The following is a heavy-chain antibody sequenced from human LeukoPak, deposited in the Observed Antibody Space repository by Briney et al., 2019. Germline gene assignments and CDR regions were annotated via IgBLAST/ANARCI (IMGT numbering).Heavy chain of an antibody. V-gene: IGHV4-59*01. CDR3: ARGLVDTAMVFDY. J-gene: IGHJ4*02. CDR1: GGSISSYY. D-gene: IGHD5-18*01. CDR2: IYYSGST. Sequence: SETLSLTCTVSGGSISSYYWSWIRQPPGKGLEWIGYIYYSGSTNYNPSLKSRVTISVDTSKNQFSLKLSSVTAAGTAVYYCARGLVDTAMVFDYWGQGTLVTVSS.